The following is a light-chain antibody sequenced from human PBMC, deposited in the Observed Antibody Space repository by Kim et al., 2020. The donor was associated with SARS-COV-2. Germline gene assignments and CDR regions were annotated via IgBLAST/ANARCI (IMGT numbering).Light chain of an antibody. V-gene: IGKV1-12*01. J-gene: IGKJ2*01. Sequence: AAVGDRVTITGRASQYISTYLAWYQQKSGKAPKLLIYGASSLQRGVPSRFSGSGSGTTFTLTISSLQPEDFATYFCQQAHTFPQTFGQGTKVDIK. CDR2: GAS. CDR1: QYISTY. CDR3: QQAHTFPQT.